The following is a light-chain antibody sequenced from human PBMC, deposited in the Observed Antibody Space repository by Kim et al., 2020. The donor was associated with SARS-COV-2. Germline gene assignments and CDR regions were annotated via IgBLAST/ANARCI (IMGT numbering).Light chain of an antibody. CDR2: WCS. V-gene: IGKV2-28*01. CDR3: MQALHVPPYT. Sequence: PASISFSSCQALLYSNRFNYLDWCVQTSAQSPPLLIFWCSSPASGVPDRFSGSGSGTVFTLRISRVEAEDIRIYYCMQALHVPPYTFGQGTKLEI. CDR1: QALLYSNRFNY. J-gene: IGKJ2*01.